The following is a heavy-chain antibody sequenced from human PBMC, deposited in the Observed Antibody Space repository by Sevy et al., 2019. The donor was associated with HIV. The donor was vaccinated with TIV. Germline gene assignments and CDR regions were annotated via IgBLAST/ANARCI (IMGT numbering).Heavy chain of an antibody. Sequence: GGSLRLSCAVSGFSFDSYGMTWVRQAPGKGLEWVSAISGSGTRTYYADSVKGRFIISRDNSKNTLDLQMNSLRAEDTAVYYCANWGGGHYDPDEIAYYFYYYNMDVWGKGTTVTVSS. J-gene: IGHJ6*03. V-gene: IGHV3-23*01. CDR3: ANWGGGHYDPDEIAYYFYYYNMDV. D-gene: IGHD3-22*01. CDR2: ISGSGTRT. CDR1: GFSFDSYG.